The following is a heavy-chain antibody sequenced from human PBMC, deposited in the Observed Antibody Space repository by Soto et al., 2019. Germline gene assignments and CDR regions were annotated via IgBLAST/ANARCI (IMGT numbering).Heavy chain of an antibody. CDR3: AKDEEVASIAAAVINWFDP. V-gene: IGHV3-30*18. CDR2: ISYDGSNK. Sequence: PGGSLRLSCAASGFTFSSYGMHWVRQAPGKGLEWVAVISYDGSNKYYADSVKGRFTISRDNSKNTLYLQMNSLRAEDTAVYYCAKDEEVASIAAAVINWFDPWGQGTLVTVSS. CDR1: GFTFSSYG. J-gene: IGHJ5*02. D-gene: IGHD6-13*01.